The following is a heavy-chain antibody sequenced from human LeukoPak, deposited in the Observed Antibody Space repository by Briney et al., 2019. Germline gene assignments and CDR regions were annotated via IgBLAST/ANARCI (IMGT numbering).Heavy chain of an antibody. J-gene: IGHJ4*02. CDR2: IYYTET. CDR3: ATRKLGNDY. D-gene: IGHD7-27*01. V-gene: IGHV4-61*01. CDR1: GGSISSGSYY. Sequence: SETLSLTCTVSGGSISSGSYYWSWIRQSPGKGLEWIGYIYYTETSYNPSLKSRVTVSADTSKNQFSLKLYSVTAADTAVYYCATRKLGNDYWGQGTLVTVSS.